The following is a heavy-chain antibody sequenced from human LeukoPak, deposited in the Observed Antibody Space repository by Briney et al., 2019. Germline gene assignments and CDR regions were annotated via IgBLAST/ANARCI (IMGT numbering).Heavy chain of an antibody. D-gene: IGHD1-1*01. CDR1: GGSISSGGYY. CDR2: IYCSGST. Sequence: SETLSLTCTVSGGSISSGGYYWSWIRQHPGKGLEWIGYIYCSGSTYYNPSLKSRVTISVDTSKNQFSLKVSSVTAADTAVYYCARLLWNGRGAFDILGRGTLVTVSS. CDR3: ARLLWNGRGAFDI. J-gene: IGHJ3*02. V-gene: IGHV4-31*03.